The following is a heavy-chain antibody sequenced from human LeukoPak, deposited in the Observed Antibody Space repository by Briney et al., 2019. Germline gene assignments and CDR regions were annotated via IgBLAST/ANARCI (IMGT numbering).Heavy chain of an antibody. CDR2: FDPSDSYT. Sequence: GESLWISRKGFGYSVFSYLISWVREMPGEGLEWMGRFDPSDSYTNYSPSFQGHVTISADKSNTTAYLQWSSLKASDTAMYYCARHDILTGLPRYYYGMDVWGKGTTVTVSS. V-gene: IGHV5-10-1*01. J-gene: IGHJ6*04. CDR1: GYSVFSYL. CDR3: ARHDILTGLPRYYYGMDV. D-gene: IGHD3-9*01.